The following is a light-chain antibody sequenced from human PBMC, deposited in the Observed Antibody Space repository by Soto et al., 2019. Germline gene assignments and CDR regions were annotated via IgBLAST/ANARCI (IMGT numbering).Light chain of an antibody. CDR3: CSYAGSSTFVV. Sequence: QSALTQPASVSGSPGQSITISCTGTSSDVGSYTLVSWYQQHPGKAPKLMIYEVSKRPSGVSNRFSGSKSGNTASLTISGLQAEDEADYYCCSYAGSSTFVVFGGGTKLTV. V-gene: IGLV2-23*02. CDR1: SSDVGSYTL. CDR2: EVS. J-gene: IGLJ2*01.